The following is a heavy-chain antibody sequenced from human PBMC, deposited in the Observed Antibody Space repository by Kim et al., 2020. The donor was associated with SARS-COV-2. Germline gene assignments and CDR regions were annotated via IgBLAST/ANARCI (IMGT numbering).Heavy chain of an antibody. D-gene: IGHD1-26*01. CDR3: ARPRGSGRYD. Sequence: TNYAQKFQGSVTMTRDTSISTAYMELSRLRSDDTAVYYCARPRGSGRYDWGQGTLVTVSS. V-gene: IGHV1-2*02. J-gene: IGHJ4*02. CDR2: T.